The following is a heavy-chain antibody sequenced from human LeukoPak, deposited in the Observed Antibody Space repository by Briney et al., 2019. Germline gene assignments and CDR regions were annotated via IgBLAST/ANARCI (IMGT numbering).Heavy chain of an antibody. Sequence: ASVKVSCKASGYTFTSYYMHWVRQAPGQGLEWMGIINPSGGSTSYAQKFQGRVTTTRDTSTSTVYMELSSLRSEDTAVYYCARDPPCSSTSCYKTFDYWGQGTLVTVSS. J-gene: IGHJ4*02. CDR1: GYTFTSYY. V-gene: IGHV1-46*01. D-gene: IGHD2-2*02. CDR3: ARDPPCSSTSCYKTFDY. CDR2: INPSGGST.